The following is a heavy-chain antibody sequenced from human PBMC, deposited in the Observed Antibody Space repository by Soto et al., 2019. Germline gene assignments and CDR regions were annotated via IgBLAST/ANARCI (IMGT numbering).Heavy chain of an antibody. CDR3: ARGERVDGTGSGSYYMRLGSSPRFDY. D-gene: IGHD3-10*01. J-gene: IGHJ4*02. Sequence: SETLSLTCAVYDGSFSGYYWSWIRQPPGKGLEWIGEINHSGSTNYNPSLKSRVTISVDTSKNQFSLKLSSVTAADTAVYYCARGERVDGTGSGSYYMRLGSSPRFDYWGQGTLVTVSS. CDR2: INHSGST. CDR1: DGSFSGYY. V-gene: IGHV4-34*01.